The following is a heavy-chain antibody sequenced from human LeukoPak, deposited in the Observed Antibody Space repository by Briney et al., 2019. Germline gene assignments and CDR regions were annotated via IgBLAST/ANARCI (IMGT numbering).Heavy chain of an antibody. J-gene: IGHJ4*02. CDR1: GYTFTDYY. Sequence: ASVKVSFKASGYTFTDYYMHWVRQAPGQGFEWMGWINPNDGDTNYSQKFQGRVTMTRDTSISTAHMEVSRLRSDDTAAYYCARANFLYCSSSTCLFDYWGQGTLVTVSS. CDR3: ARANFLYCSSSTCLFDY. D-gene: IGHD2-2*01. V-gene: IGHV1-2*02. CDR2: INPNDGDT.